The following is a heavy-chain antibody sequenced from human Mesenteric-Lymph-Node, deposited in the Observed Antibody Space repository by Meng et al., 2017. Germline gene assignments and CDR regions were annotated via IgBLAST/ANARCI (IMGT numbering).Heavy chain of an antibody. Sequence: QVQLQESGPGLVKPSQTPSLTCTVSGGSISIGDYYWSWIRQPPGKGLEWIGYIYYSGSTYYNPSLKSRVTISVDTSKNQFSLRLSSVTAADTAVYYCARDLGVATSIAGFVYWGQGTLVTVSS. CDR1: GGSISIGDYY. J-gene: IGHJ4*02. CDR2: IYYSGST. CDR3: ARDLGVATSIAGFVY. V-gene: IGHV4-30-4*01. D-gene: IGHD5-12*01.